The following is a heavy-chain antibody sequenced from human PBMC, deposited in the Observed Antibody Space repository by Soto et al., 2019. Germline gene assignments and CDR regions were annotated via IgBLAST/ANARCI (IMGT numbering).Heavy chain of an antibody. D-gene: IGHD1-26*01. Sequence: EVQLVESGGGLVQPGRSLRLSCAASGFTFDDYAMHWVRQAPGKGLEWVSGISWNSGSIGYADSVKGRFTISRDNAKKSLYLQMNSLRAEDTAVYYCAKGPIVGYFDYWGQGTLVTVSS. J-gene: IGHJ4*02. V-gene: IGHV3-9*01. CDR3: AKGPIVGYFDY. CDR2: ISWNSGSI. CDR1: GFTFDDYA.